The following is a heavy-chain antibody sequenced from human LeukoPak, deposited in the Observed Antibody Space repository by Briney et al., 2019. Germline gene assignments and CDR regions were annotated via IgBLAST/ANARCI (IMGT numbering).Heavy chain of an antibody. CDR3: ARVTPDYSRWFDP. J-gene: IGHJ5*02. D-gene: IGHD2-15*01. CDR2: VIHILATS. V-gene: IGHV1-69*01. CDR1: GGTLSSYG. Sequence: SVKVSCKASGGTLSSYGITWVRQAPGQGLEWMGGVIHILATSNYAQKFQGRVTITADESTSTAYMELSSLRSEDTAVYYCARVTPDYSRWFDPWGQGTLVTVSS.